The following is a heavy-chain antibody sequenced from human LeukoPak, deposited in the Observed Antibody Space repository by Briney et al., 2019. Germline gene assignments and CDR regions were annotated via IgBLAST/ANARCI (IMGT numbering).Heavy chain of an antibody. CDR1: GFTFSSYA. D-gene: IGHD1-7*01. Sequence: GGSLRLSCAASGFTFSSYAMSWVRQAPGKGLEWVSAISGSGGSTYYADSVKGRFIISRDNSKNTLYLQMNSLRAEDTAVYYCAKDRLELPEGYYYYMDVWGKGTTVTVSS. CDR3: AKDRLELPEGYYYYMDV. J-gene: IGHJ6*03. CDR2: ISGSGGST. V-gene: IGHV3-23*01.